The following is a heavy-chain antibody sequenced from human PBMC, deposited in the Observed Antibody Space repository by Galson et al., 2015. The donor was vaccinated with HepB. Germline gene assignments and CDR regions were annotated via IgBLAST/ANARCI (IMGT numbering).Heavy chain of an antibody. V-gene: IGHV3-21*06. CDR2: ISSSSRDI. J-gene: IGHJ4*02. CDR3: ARDSLNFDY. Sequence: SLRLSCAASGFTFRSYSMNWVRQAPGKGLEWVASISSSSRDIHYTDSVKGRFTISRDNAKNSLYLQVSSLRAEDTAVYYCARDSLNFDYRGQGTLVTVSS. CDR1: GFTFRSYS.